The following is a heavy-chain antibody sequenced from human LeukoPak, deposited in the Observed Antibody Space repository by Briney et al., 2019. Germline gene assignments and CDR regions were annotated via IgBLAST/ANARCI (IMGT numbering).Heavy chain of an antibody. CDR3: AELGITMIGGV. D-gene: IGHD3-10*02. J-gene: IGHJ6*04. CDR1: GFTFSTYG. Sequence: GGSLRLSCAASGFTFSTYGMTWVRQAPGKGLEWVSAISGSAATTFYADSVKGRFTISRDNSKNTLYLQMNSLRAEDTAVYYCAELGITMIGGVWGKGTTVTISS. V-gene: IGHV3-23*01. CDR2: ISGSAATT.